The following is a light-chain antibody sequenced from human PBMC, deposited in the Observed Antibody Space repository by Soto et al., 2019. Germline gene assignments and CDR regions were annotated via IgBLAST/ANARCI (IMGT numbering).Light chain of an antibody. CDR3: QKYDRVPWT. V-gene: IGKV1-27*01. Sequence: DIQMTQSPSSLSASVGDRVTITCRASQGINNYLAWYQQKPGRVPTFLIYAASTVRSGVPSRFSGSGSGTEFTITISSLQPEDVATYYCQKYDRVPWTFGQGTKVEIK. J-gene: IGKJ1*01. CDR1: QGINNY. CDR2: AAS.